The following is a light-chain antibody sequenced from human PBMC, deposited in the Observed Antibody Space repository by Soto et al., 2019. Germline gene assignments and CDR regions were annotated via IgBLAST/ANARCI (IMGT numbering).Light chain of an antibody. Sequence: EMVMTQSPATLFVSPGGRATLSCRASQSISSNLAWYQQKPGQAPRLLIYGASTRATGIPARFSGSGSGTEFTLTISSLQSEDFAVYYCQQYNNWPPITFGQGTRLEIK. J-gene: IGKJ5*01. CDR2: GAS. CDR3: QQYNNWPPIT. V-gene: IGKV3-15*01. CDR1: QSISSN.